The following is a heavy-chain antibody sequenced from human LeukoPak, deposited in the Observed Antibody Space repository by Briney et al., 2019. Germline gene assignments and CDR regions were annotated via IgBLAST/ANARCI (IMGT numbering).Heavy chain of an antibody. J-gene: IGHJ3*02. V-gene: IGHV4-59*12. CDR3: AKSNGYGLVDI. Sequence: GSLRLSCAASAFTFDDYGMSWVRQAPGKGLEWIGNIFYSGSTYYSPSLKSRVTISLDTSRNQFSLKLNSVTAADTAVYYCAKSNGYGLVDIWGQGTMVTVSS. CDR1: AFTFDDYG. D-gene: IGHD3-10*01. CDR2: IFYSGST.